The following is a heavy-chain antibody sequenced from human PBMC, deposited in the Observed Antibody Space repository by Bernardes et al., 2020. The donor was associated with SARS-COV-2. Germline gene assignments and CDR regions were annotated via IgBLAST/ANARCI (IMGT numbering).Heavy chain of an antibody. D-gene: IGHD2-15*01. Sequence: GGSLRLSCAASGFTLSNYWMSWVRQAPGQGLEWVANIKPDGSEKYYVDSVKGRFTISRDNAKNSLYLQMNSLRAEDTAVYYCVRRDCSGGTCYFLWAGAFDIWGQGTMVTASS. J-gene: IGHJ3*02. CDR2: IKPDGSEK. V-gene: IGHV3-7*01. CDR3: VRRDCSGGTCYFLWAGAFDI. CDR1: GFTLSNYW.